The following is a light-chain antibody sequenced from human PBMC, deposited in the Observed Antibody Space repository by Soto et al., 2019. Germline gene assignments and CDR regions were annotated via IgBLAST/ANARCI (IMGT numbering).Light chain of an antibody. CDR1: QSVSSY. J-gene: IGKJ2*01. Sequence: EIVMTQSPATLSVSPGGRATLSCRASQSVSSYLAWYQQRPGQPPRLLIYGASTRATGIPARFSGSGSGTEFSLTISSLQSEDFAVYYGQQYNTWPPKYTFGQGTKLEI. CDR2: GAS. CDR3: QQYNTWPPKYT. V-gene: IGKV3-15*01.